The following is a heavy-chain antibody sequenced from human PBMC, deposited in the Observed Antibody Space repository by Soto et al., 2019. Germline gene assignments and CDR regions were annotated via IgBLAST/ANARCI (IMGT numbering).Heavy chain of an antibody. V-gene: IGHV1-69*13. D-gene: IGHD6-19*01. J-gene: IGHJ6*02. CDR3: ARDPIGIAVAGGYYGMDV. CDR1: GGTFSSYA. Sequence: SVKVSCKASGGTFSSYAISWVRQAPGQGLEWMGGIIPIFGTANYAQKFQGRVTITADESTSTAYMELSSLRSEDTAVYYCARDPIGIAVAGGYYGMDVWGQGTTVTVSS. CDR2: IIPIFGTA.